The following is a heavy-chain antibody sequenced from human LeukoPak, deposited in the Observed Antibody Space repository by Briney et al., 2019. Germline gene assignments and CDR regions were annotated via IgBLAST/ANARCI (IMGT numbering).Heavy chain of an antibody. CDR1: GCTFSSHW. CDR2: RRKDGAEK. V-gene: IGHV3-7*01. J-gene: IGHJ3*02. CDR3: ARSRTASGVVIMGAFDI. Sequence: WGSLRLSCAASGCTFSSHWMSWVRQAPGKGLEWVANRRKDGAEKNYVDSVKGRFTISRDNAKDSLYMEVNSLRAEDTAVYYCARSRTASGVVIMGAFDIWGQGTMVTVSS. D-gene: IGHD3-3*01.